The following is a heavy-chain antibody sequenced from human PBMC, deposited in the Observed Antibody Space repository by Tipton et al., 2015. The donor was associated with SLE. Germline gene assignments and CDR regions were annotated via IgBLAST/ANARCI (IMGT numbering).Heavy chain of an antibody. CDR3: AREGGTLAAAAPGYFDY. Sequence: TLSLTCTVSGGSISSGSYYWSWIRQPAGKGLEWIGRIYTSGSTNYNPSLKSRVTISVDTSKNQFSLKLSSVTAADTAVYYCAREGGTLAAAAPGYFDYWGQGTLVTVSS. CDR2: IYTSGST. CDR1: GGSISSGSYY. V-gene: IGHV4-61*02. J-gene: IGHJ4*02. D-gene: IGHD6-13*01.